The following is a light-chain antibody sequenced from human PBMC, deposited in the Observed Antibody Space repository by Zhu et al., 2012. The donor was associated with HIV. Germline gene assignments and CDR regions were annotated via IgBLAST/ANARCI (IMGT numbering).Light chain of an antibody. CDR3: QQYGSSPQT. Sequence: EIVLTQSPGTLSLSPGERATLSCRASQTVASNFLVWYQQKPGQAPSVLIYGASTRATGIPDRFSGSGSGTDFTLTINSLEPEDSAVYHCQQYGSSPQTFGQGTKVEV. CDR1: QTVASNF. V-gene: IGKV3-20*01. J-gene: IGKJ1*01. CDR2: GAS.